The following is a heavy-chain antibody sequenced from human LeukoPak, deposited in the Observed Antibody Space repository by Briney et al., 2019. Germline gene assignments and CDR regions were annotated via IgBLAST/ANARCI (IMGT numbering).Heavy chain of an antibody. CDR2: INHSGST. Sequence: ASETLSLTCAVYGGSFSGYYWSWIRQPPGEGLEWIGEINHSGSTNYNPSLKSRVTISVDTSKNQFSLKLSSVTAADPAVYYCARGHGLRKGNWFDPWGQGTLVTVSS. V-gene: IGHV4-34*01. D-gene: IGHD3-10*01. J-gene: IGHJ5*02. CDR3: ARGHGLRKGNWFDP. CDR1: GGSFSGYY.